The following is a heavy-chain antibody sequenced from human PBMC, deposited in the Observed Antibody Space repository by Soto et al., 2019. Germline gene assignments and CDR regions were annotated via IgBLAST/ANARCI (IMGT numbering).Heavy chain of an antibody. V-gene: IGHV3-23*01. CDR1: GFTFSSYA. D-gene: IGHD3-22*01. J-gene: IGHJ4*02. Sequence: EVQLLESGGDLVQPGGSLRLSCAASGFTFSSYAMSWVRQAPGKGLEWVSAVSGSGAKTYYADAVKGRFTISRDNSKNTLYLQMNSLRDEDTAVYYCAKESYYDTSGLYYFDYWGQGTLVTVAS. CDR3: AKESYYDTSGLYYFDY. CDR2: VSGSGAKT.